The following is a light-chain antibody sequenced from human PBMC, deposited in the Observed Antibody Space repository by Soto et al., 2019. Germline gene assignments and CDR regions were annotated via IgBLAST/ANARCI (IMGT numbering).Light chain of an antibody. V-gene: IGKV1-12*01. CDR3: QHGYSTPLT. CDR2: AAS. CDR1: QSIYKW. J-gene: IGKJ4*01. Sequence: DIQLTQSPSSVSASIGDRVTISCRASQSIYKWLVWYQQKPGKAPNLLIYAASTLQSGVPSRFSGSGSGTDFTLTISSLQPEDFATYFCQHGYSTPLTFGGGTKVDIK.